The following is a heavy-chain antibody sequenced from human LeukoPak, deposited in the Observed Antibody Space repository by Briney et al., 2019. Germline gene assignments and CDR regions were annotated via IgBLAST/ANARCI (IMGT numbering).Heavy chain of an antibody. J-gene: IGHJ4*02. CDR3: ARDGVGLGFSY. D-gene: IGHD3/OR15-3a*01. CDR2: IYTSGST. Sequence: SETLSLTCTVSGGSISSGSYYWSWIRQPAGKGLEWIGRIYTSGSTNYNPSLKSRVTISVDTSKNQFSLKLSSVTAADTAVYYCARDGVGLGFSYWGQGTLVTVSS. CDR1: GGSISSGSYY. V-gene: IGHV4-61*02.